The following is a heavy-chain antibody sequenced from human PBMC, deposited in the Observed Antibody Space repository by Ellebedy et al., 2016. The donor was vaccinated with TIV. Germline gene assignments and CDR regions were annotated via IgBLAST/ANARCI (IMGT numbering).Heavy chain of an antibody. V-gene: IGHV5-51*01. D-gene: IGHD6-19*01. Sequence: GESLKISCKGSGYSFTTYWIGWVRQMPGKGLEWLGTFYPGDSDTRYSPSFQGRVTISADNAISTAYLQWSSLKASDTAMYYCARGVVAGPPDYWGQGTLVTVSS. CDR3: ARGVVAGPPDY. CDR2: FYPGDSDT. J-gene: IGHJ4*02. CDR1: GYSFTTYW.